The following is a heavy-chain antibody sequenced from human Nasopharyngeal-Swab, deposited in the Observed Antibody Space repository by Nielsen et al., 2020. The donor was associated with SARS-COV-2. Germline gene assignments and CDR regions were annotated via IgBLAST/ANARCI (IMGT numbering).Heavy chain of an antibody. Sequence: ETLSLTCAASGFTFSSHWMHWVRQAPGKVLVWVSRISEDGSITTYADSVKGRFTISRDNAKNTLFLQMHSLRADDTAIYYCASQLGHPDSWGQGTLVTVSS. D-gene: IGHD2-2*01. J-gene: IGHJ4*02. CDR1: GFTFSSHW. CDR2: ISEDGSIT. CDR3: ASQLGHPDS. V-gene: IGHV3-74*01.